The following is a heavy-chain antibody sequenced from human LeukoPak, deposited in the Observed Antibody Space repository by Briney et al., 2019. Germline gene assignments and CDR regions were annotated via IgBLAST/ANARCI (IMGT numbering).Heavy chain of an antibody. D-gene: IGHD6-13*01. CDR3: ARDLITAGTGIWYGIDA. Sequence: ASVKVSCTASGYTFTSYYMHWVRQAPGQGLEWMGVINPSGGSTSYAQKFQGRVTMTRDTSTSTLYIEMSSLRSQDTAVYYCARDLITAGTGIWYGIDAWGPGTTVTVSS. V-gene: IGHV1-46*01. CDR1: GYTFTSYY. CDR2: INPSGGST. J-gene: IGHJ6*02.